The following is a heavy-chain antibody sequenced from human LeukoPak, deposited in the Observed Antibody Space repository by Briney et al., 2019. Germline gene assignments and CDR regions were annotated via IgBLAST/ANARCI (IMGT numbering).Heavy chain of an antibody. J-gene: IGHJ4*02. V-gene: IGHV4-61*02. D-gene: IGHD2-15*01. CDR3: ARVSSGGTNNSFDY. CDR1: GGSISSGSYY. CDR2: IYISGST. Sequence: TSETLSLTCTVSGGSISSGSYYWICHRQPDGQGLVWVAPIYISGSTNYNPSLKSRVTISVDTSKNQFSLKLSSVTAADTAVYDCARVSSGGTNNSFDYWGQGTLVTVSS.